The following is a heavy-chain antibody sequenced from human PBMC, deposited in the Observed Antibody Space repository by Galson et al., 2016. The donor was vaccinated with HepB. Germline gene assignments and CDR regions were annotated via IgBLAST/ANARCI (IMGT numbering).Heavy chain of an antibody. CDR3: ARVIGGTLDALDT. J-gene: IGHJ3*02. Sequence: SLRLSCAASGFTFSRIAMHRVRQAPGKGLKWVAVISYDGGSNYYADSVKGRFTIPRDNSKNTLYLQMNSLRAEDSAVYYCARVIGGTLDALDTWGQGTTVTVSS. CDR1: GFTFSRIA. CDR2: ISYDGGSN. V-gene: IGHV3-30*04. D-gene: IGHD2-21*01.